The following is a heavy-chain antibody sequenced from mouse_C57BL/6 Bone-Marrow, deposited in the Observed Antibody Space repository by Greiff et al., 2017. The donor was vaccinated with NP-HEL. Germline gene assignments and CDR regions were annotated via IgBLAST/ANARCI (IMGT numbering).Heavy chain of an antibody. CDR3: ARDALSSFYAIDY. CDR1: GFTFSDFY. CDR2: SRTKANDYTS. V-gene: IGHV7-1*01. D-gene: IGHD1-3*01. Sequence: EVQLVESGGGLVQPGRSLRLSCATSGFTFSDFYMEWVRQAPGKGLEWIAASRTKANDYTSEYNASVKGRFTVARDTSQSILHLQMNASRAEDIAIYCCARDALSSFYAIDYWGKGTSVTVSS. J-gene: IGHJ4*01.